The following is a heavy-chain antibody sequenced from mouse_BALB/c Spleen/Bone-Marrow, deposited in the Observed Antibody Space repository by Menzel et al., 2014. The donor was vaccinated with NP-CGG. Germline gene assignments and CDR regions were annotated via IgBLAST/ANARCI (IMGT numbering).Heavy chain of an antibody. CDR3: ARGYDYDFDY. CDR2: ISSGGSA. V-gene: IGHV5-6-5*01. CDR1: GFTFSNFA. Sequence: EVKLVESGGGSVKPGGSLKLSCAASGFTFSNFAMSWVRQTPDKRLEWVASISSGGSAYYPDSVKGRLSISRDNARDILFLQMSSLRSEDTAMYYCARGYDYDFDYWGQGTTLTVSS. D-gene: IGHD2-4*01. J-gene: IGHJ2*01.